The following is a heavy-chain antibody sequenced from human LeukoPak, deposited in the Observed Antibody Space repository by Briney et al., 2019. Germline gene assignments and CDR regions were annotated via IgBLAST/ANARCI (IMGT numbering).Heavy chain of an antibody. V-gene: IGHV3-7*01. Sequence: PGGSLRLSCAASGFTFSSYWMSWVRQAPGKGLEWVANIKLDGSEKYYVDSVKGRFTISRDNAKNSLYLQMNSLRAEDTAVYYCARGNRDYGDFGGMDVWGQGTTVTVSS. D-gene: IGHD4-17*01. J-gene: IGHJ6*02. CDR2: IKLDGSEK. CDR1: GFTFSSYW. CDR3: ARGNRDYGDFGGMDV.